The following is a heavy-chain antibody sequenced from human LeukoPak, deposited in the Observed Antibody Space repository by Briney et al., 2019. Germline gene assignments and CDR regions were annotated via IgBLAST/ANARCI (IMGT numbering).Heavy chain of an antibody. V-gene: IGHV5-51*01. Sequence: RRGESLKISCKGSGYSFTSYWIGWVRQMPGKGLEWMGIIYPGDSDTRYSPSFQGQVTISADKSISTAYLQWSSLKASDTAMYYCARQVKTRHCSSTSCYFIRAFDIWGQGTMVTVSS. J-gene: IGHJ3*02. CDR3: ARQVKTRHCSSTSCYFIRAFDI. D-gene: IGHD2-2*01. CDR2: IYPGDSDT. CDR1: GYSFTSYW.